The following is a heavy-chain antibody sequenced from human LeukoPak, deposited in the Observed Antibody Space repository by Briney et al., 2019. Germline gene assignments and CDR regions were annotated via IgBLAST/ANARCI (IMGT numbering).Heavy chain of an antibody. CDR3: AKDQGMAAAGTNSTWSDP. Sequence: GGSVRLSCAASGFTFSSYAMSWVRQAPGKGLAWVSGISGSGGTTYYADSVKGRFTISRDNSKNTLYLQMNSLRAQDTAVYFCAKDQGMAAAGTNSTWSDPWGQGTLVTVSA. V-gene: IGHV3-23*01. CDR1: GFTFSSYA. CDR2: ISGSGGTT. J-gene: IGHJ5*02. D-gene: IGHD6-13*01.